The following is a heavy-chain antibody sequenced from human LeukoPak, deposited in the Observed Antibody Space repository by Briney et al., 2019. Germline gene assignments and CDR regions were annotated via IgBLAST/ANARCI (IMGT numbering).Heavy chain of an antibody. V-gene: IGHV3-74*01. Sequence: GGSLRLSCAASGFTFSDYYMSWIRQAPGKGLVWVSRINSDGSSTSYADSVKGRFTISRDNAKNTLCLQMYSLRAEDTAVYYCARAKIGYCSSTSCPSHFDYWGQGTLVTVSS. CDR3: ARAKIGYCSSTSCPSHFDY. J-gene: IGHJ4*02. D-gene: IGHD2-2*01. CDR2: INSDGSST. CDR1: GFTFSDYY.